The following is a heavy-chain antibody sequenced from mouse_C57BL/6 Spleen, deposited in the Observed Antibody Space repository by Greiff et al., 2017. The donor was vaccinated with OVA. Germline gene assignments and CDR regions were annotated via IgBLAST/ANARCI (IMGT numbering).Heavy chain of an antibody. CDR2: IYPRDGST. V-gene: IGHV1-78*01. CDR3: ARRIGFRPIDGSSYGWYFDV. J-gene: IGHJ1*03. Sequence: QVQLQQSDAELVKPGASVKISCKVSGYTFTDHTIHWMKQRPEQGLEWIGYIYPRDGSTKYNEKFKGKATLTADKSSSTAYMQLNSLTSEDSAVYFCARRIGFRPIDGSSYGWYFDVWGTGTTVTVSS. D-gene: IGHD1-1*01. CDR1: GYTFTDHT.